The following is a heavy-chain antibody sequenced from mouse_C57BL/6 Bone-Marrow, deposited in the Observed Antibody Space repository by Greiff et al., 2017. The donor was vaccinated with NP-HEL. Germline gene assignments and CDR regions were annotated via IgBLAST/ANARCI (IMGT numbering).Heavy chain of an antibody. CDR1: GYTFTSYW. CDR2: IYPGSGST. Sequence: QVHLPPHGAELVKPGASVKMSCKASGYTFTSYWITWVKQRPGQGLEWIGDIYPGSGSTNYNEQFKSKATLTVDTSSSTAYMQLSSLTSEDSAVYYCARHVMDYWGQGTSVTVSS. V-gene: IGHV1-55*01. J-gene: IGHJ4*01. CDR3: ARHVMDY.